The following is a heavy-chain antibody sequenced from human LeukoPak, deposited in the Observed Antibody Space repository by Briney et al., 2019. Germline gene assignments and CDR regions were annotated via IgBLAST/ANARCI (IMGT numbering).Heavy chain of an antibody. V-gene: IGHV1-18*01. D-gene: IGHD2-2*01. CDR1: GYTFTSYG. J-gene: IGHJ5*02. CDR3: ARDPRIVVVPAANWFDP. CDR2: ISAYNGNT. Sequence: ASVKVSCKASGYTFTSYGISWVRQAPGQGLEWMGWISAYNGNTNYAQKLQGRVTMTTDTSTSTAYMELRSLRSDDTAVYYCARDPRIVVVPAANWFDPWGQGTLVTVSS.